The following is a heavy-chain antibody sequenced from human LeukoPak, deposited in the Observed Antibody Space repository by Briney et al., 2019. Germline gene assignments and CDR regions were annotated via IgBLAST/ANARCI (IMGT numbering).Heavy chain of an antibody. J-gene: IGHJ4*02. D-gene: IGHD5-18*01. CDR2: INWNGGST. V-gene: IGHV3-20*04. CDR3: AKDRARGGYSYGQPFDY. CDR1: GFTVSSNY. Sequence: GGSLRLSCAASGFTVSSNYMSWVRQAPGKGLEWVSGINWNGGSTGYADSVKGRFTISRDNAKNSLYLQMNSLRAEDTALYYCAKDRARGGYSYGQPFDYWGQGTLVTVSS.